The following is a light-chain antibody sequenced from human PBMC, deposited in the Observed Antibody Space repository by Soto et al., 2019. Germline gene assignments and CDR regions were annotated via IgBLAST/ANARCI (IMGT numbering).Light chain of an antibody. Sequence: DIQMTHSPSPLSASVGDRVTITSRASQSISSWLAWYQQKPGKAPKLLIYDASSLESGVPSRFSGSGSGTEFTLTICSLQPDDFATYYCQQYNSHPLTFGGGTKVDIK. CDR1: QSISSW. CDR3: QQYNSHPLT. J-gene: IGKJ4*01. CDR2: DAS. V-gene: IGKV1-5*01.